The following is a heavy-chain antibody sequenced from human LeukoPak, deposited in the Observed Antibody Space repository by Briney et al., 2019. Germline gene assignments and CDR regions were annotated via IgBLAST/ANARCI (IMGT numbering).Heavy chain of an antibody. J-gene: IGHJ4*02. V-gene: IGHV1-18*01. CDR3: ARVPASSSWYARSYFDY. D-gene: IGHD6-13*01. CDR2: ISAYNGNT. Sequence: GASVKVSCKASGYTFTSYGISWVRQAPGQGLEWMGWISAYNGNTNYAQKLQGRVTMTTDTSTSTAYMELRSLRSDDTAVYYCARVPASSSWYARSYFDYWGQGTLVTVSS. CDR1: GYTFTSYG.